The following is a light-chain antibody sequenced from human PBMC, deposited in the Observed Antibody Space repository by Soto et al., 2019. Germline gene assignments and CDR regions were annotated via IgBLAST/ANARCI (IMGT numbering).Light chain of an antibody. CDR3: QQFNNWPRT. V-gene: IGKV3-15*01. J-gene: IGKJ1*01. CDR1: QSVSHY. Sequence: IVLTQSPDTLSVLSGESATLSCRASQSVSHYLAWYQHKPGQSPRLLIYGASTRATGVPDRFSGSGSGTEFTLTISGLQSEDFALYYCQQFNNWPRTFGQGTKVDIK. CDR2: GAS.